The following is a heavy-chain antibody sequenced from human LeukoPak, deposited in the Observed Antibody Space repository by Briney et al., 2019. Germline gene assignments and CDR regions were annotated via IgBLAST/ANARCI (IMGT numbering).Heavy chain of an antibody. CDR1: EFTFSTYC. CDR3: VREASGVSSSAFDV. V-gene: IGHV3-74*01. Sequence: GGSLRLSCAASEFTFSTYCMHWVRKAPGKGLVWVSRINSDGTNADYADSVKGRFTISRDNAKNTLYMQMNSLRVDDTAVYYCVREASGVSSSAFDVWGQGTMVTVSS. J-gene: IGHJ3*01. CDR2: INSDGTNA. D-gene: IGHD1-26*01.